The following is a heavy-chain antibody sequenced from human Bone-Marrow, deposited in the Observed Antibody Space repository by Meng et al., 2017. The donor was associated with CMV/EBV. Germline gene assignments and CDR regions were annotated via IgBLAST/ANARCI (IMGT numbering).Heavy chain of an antibody. Sequence: GESLKISCAASGFTFSSYAMHWVRQAPGKGLEWVAVISYDGSNKYYADSVKGRFTISRDNSKNTLYLQMNSLRAEDTAVYYCARLEYDIQIDWGQGTLVTFSS. CDR3: ARLEYDIQID. CDR2: ISYDGSNK. CDR1: GFTFSSYA. V-gene: IGHV3-30-3*01. J-gene: IGHJ4*02. D-gene: IGHD1-1*01.